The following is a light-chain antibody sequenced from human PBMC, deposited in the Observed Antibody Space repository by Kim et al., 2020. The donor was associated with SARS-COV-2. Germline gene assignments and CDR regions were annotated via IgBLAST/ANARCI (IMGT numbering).Light chain of an antibody. J-gene: IGLJ1*01. Sequence: ITCTGTSSGMGGDLGGYDDLCWYQQYPVKAPRLMLHAINKRPSGISDRFSGSKSANTASLTISGLRTEDEADYYCSAYTSSSTYVFGTGTKVTVL. V-gene: IGLV2-14*04. CDR1: SSGMGGDLGGYDD. CDR2: AIN. CDR3: SAYTSSSTYV.